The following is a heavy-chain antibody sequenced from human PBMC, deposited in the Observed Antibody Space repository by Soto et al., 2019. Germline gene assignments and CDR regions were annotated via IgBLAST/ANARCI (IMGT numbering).Heavy chain of an antibody. CDR1: GFSLNTGGLG. J-gene: IGHJ6*02. CDR2: IYWDYDK. D-gene: IGHD2-21*02. V-gene: IGHV2-5*04. Sequence: QITLKESGPTLVKPTQTLTLTCTFSGFSLNTGGLGVGWIRQPPGKALEWLALIYWDYDKRYNPSLKSRLTSTIDASKSQRVLTISNMYPVDAGTFFCVLSRFGCDCLLAYSSHFYYGLDVWGPGTTVTVSS. CDR3: VLSRFGCDCLLAYSSHFYYGLDV.